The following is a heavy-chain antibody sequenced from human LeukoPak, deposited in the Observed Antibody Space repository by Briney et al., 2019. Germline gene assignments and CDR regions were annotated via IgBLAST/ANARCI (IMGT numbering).Heavy chain of an antibody. J-gene: IGHJ6*03. CDR2: INHSGST. D-gene: IGHD6-13*01. V-gene: IGHV4-34*01. CDR1: GGSFSGYY. CDR3: ARGSSYYYYYYMDV. Sequence: SETLSLTCAVYGGSFSGYYWSWIRQPPGKGLEWIGEINHSGSTNYNPTLKSRVTISVDTSKNQFSLKLSSVTAADTAVYYCARGSSYYYYYYMDVWGKGTTVTVSS.